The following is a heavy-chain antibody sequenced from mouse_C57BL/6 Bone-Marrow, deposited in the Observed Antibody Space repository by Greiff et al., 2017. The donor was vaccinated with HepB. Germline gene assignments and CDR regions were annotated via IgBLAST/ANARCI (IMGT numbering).Heavy chain of an antibody. V-gene: IGHV1-15*01. CDR1: GYTFTDYE. Sequence: QVQLQQSGAELVRPGASVTLSCKASGYTFTDYEMHWVKQTPVHGLEWIGAIDPETGGTAYNQKFKGKAILTADKSSSTAYMELRSLTSEDSAVYYCAREEVTTVVARHFDYWGQGTTLTVSS. CDR3: AREEVTTVVARHFDY. J-gene: IGHJ2*01. CDR2: IDPETGGT. D-gene: IGHD1-1*01.